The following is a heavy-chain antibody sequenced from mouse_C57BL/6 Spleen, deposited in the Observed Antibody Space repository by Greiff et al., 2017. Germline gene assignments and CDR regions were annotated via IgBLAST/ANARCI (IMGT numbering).Heavy chain of an antibody. Sequence: QVQLQQPGAELVMPGASVKLSCKASGYTFTSYWMHWVKQRPGQGLEWIGEIDPSDSYTNYNQKFKGKSTLTVDKSSSTAYMQLSSRTSEDSAVYYCARRGGYGNYLAWFAYWGQGTLVTVSA. V-gene: IGHV1-69*01. CDR3: ARRGGYGNYLAWFAY. CDR2: IDPSDSYT. D-gene: IGHD2-1*01. J-gene: IGHJ3*01. CDR1: GYTFTSYW.